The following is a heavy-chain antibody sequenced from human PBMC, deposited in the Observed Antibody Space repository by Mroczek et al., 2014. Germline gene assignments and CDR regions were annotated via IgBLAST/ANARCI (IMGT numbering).Heavy chain of an antibody. V-gene: IGHV4-31*03. CDR2: IYYSGST. Sequence: QVQLVQSGPGLVKPSQTLSLTCTVSGGSISSGGYYWSWIRQHPGKGLEWIGYIYYSGSTYYNPSLKSRVTISVDTSKNQFSLKLSSVTAADTAVYYCARAIGDDDFWSGYSPRTYNWFDPWGQGTLVTVSS. D-gene: IGHD3-3*01. CDR3: ARAIGDDDFWSGYSPRTYNWFDP. CDR1: GGSISSGGYY. J-gene: IGHJ5*02.